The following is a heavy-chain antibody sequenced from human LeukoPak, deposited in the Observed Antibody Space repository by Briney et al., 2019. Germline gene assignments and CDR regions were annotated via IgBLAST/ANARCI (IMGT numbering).Heavy chain of an antibody. CDR3: AREKRLLGYCSSTSCFAYAFDI. D-gene: IGHD2-2*01. CDR1: GLTFSSYA. CDR2: ISYDGSNK. V-gene: IGHV3-30-3*01. J-gene: IGHJ3*02. Sequence: GGSLRLSCAAPGLTFSSYAMHWVRQAPGKGLEWVAVISYDGSNKYYADSVKGRFTISRDNSKNTLYLQMNSLRAEDTAVYYCAREKRLLGYCSSTSCFAYAFDIWGQGTMVTVSS.